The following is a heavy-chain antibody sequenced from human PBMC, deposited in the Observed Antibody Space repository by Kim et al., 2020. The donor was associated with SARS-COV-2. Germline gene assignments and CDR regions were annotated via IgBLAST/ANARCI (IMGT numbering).Heavy chain of an antibody. J-gene: IGHJ6*02. Sequence: GGSLRLSCAASGFTFSSYGMHWVRQAPGKGLEWVAVISYDGSNKYYADSVKGRFTISRDNSKNTLYLQMNSLRAEDTAVYYCAKDRRIPYSSSQYYYGMDVWGQGTTVTVSS. V-gene: IGHV3-30*18. D-gene: IGHD6-13*01. CDR1: GFTFSSYG. CDR3: AKDRRIPYSSSQYYYGMDV. CDR2: ISYDGSNK.